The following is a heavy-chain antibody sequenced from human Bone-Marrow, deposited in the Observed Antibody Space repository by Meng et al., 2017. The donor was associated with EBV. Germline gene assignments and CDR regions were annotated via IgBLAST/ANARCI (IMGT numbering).Heavy chain of an antibody. CDR1: GFPFSSNA. J-gene: IGHJ4*02. CDR2: ISGSGDST. Sequence: VQLVESGGGLLQPGGSLRLSCAASGFPFSSNAMSWVRQAPGKGLEWVSGISGSGDSTYYADSVKGRFTISRDHSKNTLYLQMNSLRAEDTAVYYCAKEDRTNARYFDYWGQGTLVTVSS. V-gene: IGHV3-23*04. D-gene: IGHD1-1*01. CDR3: AKEDRTNARYFDY.